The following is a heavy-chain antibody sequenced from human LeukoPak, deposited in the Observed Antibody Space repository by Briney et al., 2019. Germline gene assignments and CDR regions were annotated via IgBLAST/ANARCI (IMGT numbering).Heavy chain of an antibody. V-gene: IGHV1-8*01. CDR2: MNPNSGNT. D-gene: IGHD1-26*01. CDR1: GYTFTSCD. J-gene: IGHJ6*03. Sequence: GASVKVSCKASGYTFTSCDINWVRQATGKGLEGVGWMNPNSGNTGYAQKFQGRVTMTRNTSISTAYMELSSLRSEDTAVYYCAREDGLELRYYYMDVWGKGTTVTVSS. CDR3: AREDGLELRYYYMDV.